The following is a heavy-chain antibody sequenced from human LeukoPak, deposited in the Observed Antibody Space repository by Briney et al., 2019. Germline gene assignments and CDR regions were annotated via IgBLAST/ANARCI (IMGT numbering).Heavy chain of an antibody. Sequence: SETLSLTCAVYGGSFSGYYWSWIRQPPGKGLEWIGEINHSGSTNYNPSLKSRVTISVDTPKNQFSLKLSSVTAADTAVYYCARSDIYCSGGSCGDYWGQGTLVTVSS. CDR3: ARSDIYCSGGSCGDY. D-gene: IGHD2-15*01. CDR1: GGSFSGYY. J-gene: IGHJ4*02. V-gene: IGHV4-34*09. CDR2: INHSGST.